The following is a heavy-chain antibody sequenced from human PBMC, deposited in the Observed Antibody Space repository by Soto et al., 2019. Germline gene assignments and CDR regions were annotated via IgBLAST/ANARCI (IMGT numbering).Heavy chain of an antibody. CDR1: GGSISSSSYY. Sequence: QLQLQESGPGLVKPSETLSLTCTVSGGSISSSSYYWGWIRQPPGKGLEWIGSIYYSGSTYYNPSLKSRVTIAVDTSKNQFSLKLSAVTAADTAVYYCASRPPSIYGSGRYDNWFDPWGQGTLVTVSS. CDR2: IYYSGST. CDR3: ASRPPSIYGSGRYDNWFDP. J-gene: IGHJ5*02. V-gene: IGHV4-39*01. D-gene: IGHD3-10*01.